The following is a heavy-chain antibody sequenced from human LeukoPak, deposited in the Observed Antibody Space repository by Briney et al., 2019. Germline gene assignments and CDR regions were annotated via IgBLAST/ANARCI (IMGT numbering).Heavy chain of an antibody. D-gene: IGHD6-6*01. CDR2: ISGSGGST. J-gene: IGHJ4*02. Sequence: GGSLRLSCAASGFTFSSYAMSWVRQAPGKGLEWVSAISGSGGSTYYADSVKGRFTISRDNSKNTLYLQMNSLRAEDTAVNYCARDSYSSSEKADYWGQGTLVTVSS. CDR3: ARDSYSSSEKADY. V-gene: IGHV3-23*01. CDR1: GFTFSSYA.